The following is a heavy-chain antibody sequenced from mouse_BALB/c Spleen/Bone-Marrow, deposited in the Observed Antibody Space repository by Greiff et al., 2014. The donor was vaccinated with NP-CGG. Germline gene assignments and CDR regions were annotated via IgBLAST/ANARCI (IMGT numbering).Heavy chain of an antibody. J-gene: IGHJ4*01. V-gene: IGHV5-4*02. CDR2: ISDGGTYT. Sequence: DVQLVESGGGLVKPGGSLKLSCAASGFTFSDYYMYWVRQTPEKRLEWVATISDGGTYTFYPDSVKGRFTISRDNAKNNLYLQMSSLQSEDTAMYYCTRSGKRYGAMDYWGQGTSATVSS. CDR3: TRSGKRYGAMDY. CDR1: GFTFSDYY. D-gene: IGHD2-10*02.